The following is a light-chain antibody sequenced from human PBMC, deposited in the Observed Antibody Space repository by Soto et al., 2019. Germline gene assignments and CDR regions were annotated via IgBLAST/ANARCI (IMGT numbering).Light chain of an antibody. CDR1: QNIRNW. V-gene: IGKV1-5*01. CDR3: LQHNGYPRT. Sequence: QMIQYPSTLSATVCDIVTLTCRASQNIRNWLAWYQQKPGKAPKLLIYDASSLESGVPQRFSGSGSGTDFTLTISSLQSEDFATYYCLQHNGYPRTFGQGSKVDIK. CDR2: DAS. J-gene: IGKJ1*01.